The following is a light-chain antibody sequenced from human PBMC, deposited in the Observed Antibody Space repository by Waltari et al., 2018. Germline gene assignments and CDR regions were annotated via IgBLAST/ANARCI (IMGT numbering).Light chain of an antibody. Sequence: RASQSLTKRYLAWYQQKPGQAPRLLIHGASSRAAGIPDRFSGSGSGTDFTLTISRLEPEDFAVYYCQQYGSSVLYTFGQGTKLEIK. CDR2: GAS. J-gene: IGKJ2*01. CDR1: QSLTKRY. CDR3: QQYGSSVLYT. V-gene: IGKV3-20*01.